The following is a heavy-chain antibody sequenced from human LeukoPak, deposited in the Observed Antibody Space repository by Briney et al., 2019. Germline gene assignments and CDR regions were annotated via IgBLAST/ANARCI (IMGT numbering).Heavy chain of an antibody. D-gene: IGHD3-10*01. Sequence: GASVKVSCKASGGTFSSYAISWVRQAPGQGLEWMGGIIPIFGTANYAQKFQGRVTITADESTSTAYMELSSLRSEDTAVYYCARVWPRTNYYGSGSYYNYFDYWGQGTLVTVSS. CDR3: ARVWPRTNYYGSGSYYNYFDY. CDR2: IIPIFGTA. J-gene: IGHJ4*02. V-gene: IGHV1-69*13. CDR1: GGTFSSYA.